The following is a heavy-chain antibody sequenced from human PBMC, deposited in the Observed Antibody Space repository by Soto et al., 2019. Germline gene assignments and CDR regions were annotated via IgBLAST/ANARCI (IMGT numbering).Heavy chain of an antibody. V-gene: IGHV1-69*13. D-gene: IGHD6-13*01. Sequence: GASVKVSCKASGGTFSSYAISWVRQAPGQGLEWMGGIIPIFGTANYAQKFQGRVTITADESTSTAYMELSSLRSEDTAVYYCARDKAGYSSSWSRTDVWGQGTTVTVSS. CDR2: IIPIFGTA. J-gene: IGHJ6*02. CDR3: ARDKAGYSSSWSRTDV. CDR1: GGTFSSYA.